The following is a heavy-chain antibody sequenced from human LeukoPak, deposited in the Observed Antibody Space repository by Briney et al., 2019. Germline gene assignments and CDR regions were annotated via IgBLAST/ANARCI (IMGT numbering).Heavy chain of an antibody. D-gene: IGHD3-22*01. Sequence: SETLSLTCTVSGDSISDINHYWGWIRQPPGKELEWIGNIYYTGRTFYNPSLKSRVTISRDTSKNQFSLKLSSLTTADTAVYYCARGVHYDSSGYYRDYWGQGTLVTVSS. CDR3: ARGVHYDSSGYYRDY. CDR2: IYYTGRT. V-gene: IGHV4-39*01. J-gene: IGHJ4*02. CDR1: GDSISDINHY.